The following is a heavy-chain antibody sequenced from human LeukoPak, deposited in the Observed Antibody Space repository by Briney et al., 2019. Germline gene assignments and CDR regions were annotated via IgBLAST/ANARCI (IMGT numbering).Heavy chain of an antibody. CDR2: IYYSGST. V-gene: IGHV4-31*03. J-gene: IGHJ6*02. CDR1: GGSISSGAYY. Sequence: SETLSLTCTVSGGSISSGAYYWSWIRQHPGKGLEWIGYIYYSGSTYYNPSLKSRVTISVDTSKNQFSLKLSSVTAADTAVYYCAREERGDIGYYDGSDVSYYYGMDVWGQGTTVTVSS. CDR3: AREERGDIGYYDGSDVSYYYGMDV. D-gene: IGHD3-22*01.